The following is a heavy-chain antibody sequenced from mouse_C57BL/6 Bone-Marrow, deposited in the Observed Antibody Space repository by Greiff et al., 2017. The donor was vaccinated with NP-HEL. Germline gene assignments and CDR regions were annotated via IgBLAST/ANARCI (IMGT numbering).Heavy chain of an antibody. Sequence: QVQLQQSGAELVMPGASVKLSCKASGYTFTSYWMHWVKQRPGQGLEWIGEIDPSDSYTNSNQKFKGKSTLTVDQSSSTAYMQLSSLTSEDSAVYYCAREDGFYYAMDYWGQGTSVTVSS. D-gene: IGHD1-2*01. CDR2: IDPSDSYT. CDR1: GYTFTSYW. J-gene: IGHJ4*01. V-gene: IGHV1-69*01. CDR3: AREDGFYYAMDY.